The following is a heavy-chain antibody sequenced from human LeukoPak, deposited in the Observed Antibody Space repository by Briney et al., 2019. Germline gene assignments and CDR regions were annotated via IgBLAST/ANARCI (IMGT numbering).Heavy chain of an antibody. CDR2: VSAYDGNT. Sequence: ASVKVSCKASGYTFTNSGISWVRQAPGQGLEWMGWVSAYDGNTNYAQKLQGRLTMTTDRSTSTAYMELRSLRSDDTAMYYCARVPKGMRGTNWFDPWGQGTLVTVSS. CDR3: ARVPKGMRGTNWFDP. D-gene: IGHD1-1*01. CDR1: GYTFTNSG. J-gene: IGHJ5*02. V-gene: IGHV1-18*01.